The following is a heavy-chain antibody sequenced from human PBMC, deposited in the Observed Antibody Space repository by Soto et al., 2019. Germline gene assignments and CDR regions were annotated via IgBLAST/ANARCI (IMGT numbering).Heavy chain of an antibody. D-gene: IGHD3-3*01. J-gene: IGHJ5*02. CDR1: GGTFSSYT. Sequence: SVKVSCKASGGTFSSYTISWVQQAPGQGLEWMGRIIPILGIANYAQKFQGRVTITADKSTSTAYMELSSLRSEDTAVYYCARSPLLNDFWSGYRGWFDPWGQGTLVTVSS. CDR3: ARSPLLNDFWSGYRGWFDP. CDR2: IIPILGIA. V-gene: IGHV1-69*02.